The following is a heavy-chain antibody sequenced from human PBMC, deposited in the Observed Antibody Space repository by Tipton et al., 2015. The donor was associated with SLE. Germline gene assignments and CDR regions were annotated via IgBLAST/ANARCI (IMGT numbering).Heavy chain of an antibody. CDR3: TKDDHYGDNAPRYVGL. Sequence: SLRLSCAASGFTFSSYGMHWVRQAPGKGLEWVAVIWYDGSNKYYVDSVKGRFTISRDNSKNTLYLQMNSLRAEDTAVYYCTKDDHYGDNAPRYVGLWGRGTLVTVSS. D-gene: IGHD4-17*01. CDR1: GFTFSSYG. V-gene: IGHV3-30*18. CDR2: IWYDGSNK. J-gene: IGHJ2*01.